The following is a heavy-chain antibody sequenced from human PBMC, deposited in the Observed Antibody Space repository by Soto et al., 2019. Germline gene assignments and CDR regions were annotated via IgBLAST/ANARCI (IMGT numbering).Heavy chain of an antibody. CDR3: ARASTSSPPPVYFDS. Sequence: PGGSLRLFCAASGFTFSSYSMNWVRQAPGKGLEWVSYISSSSSTIYYADSAKGRFTISRDNAKNSLYLQMDSLRAEDTALYYCARASTSSPPPVYFDSWGQGTLVTVSS. CDR2: ISSSSSTI. D-gene: IGHD2-2*01. J-gene: IGHJ4*02. CDR1: GFTFSSYS. V-gene: IGHV3-48*01.